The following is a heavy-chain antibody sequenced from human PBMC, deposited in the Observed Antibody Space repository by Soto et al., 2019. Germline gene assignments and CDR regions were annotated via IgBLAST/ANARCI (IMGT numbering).Heavy chain of an antibody. CDR2: INPSGGST. V-gene: IGHV1-46*01. CDR3: ARDEGDIAAPDY. Sequence: QVQLVQSGAEVKKPGASVKVSCKASGYTFTSYYMHWVRRAPGQGLEWMGIINPSGGSTSYAQKFQGRVTMTRDTSTSTVYMELSSLRSEDTAVYYCARDEGDIAAPDYWGQGTLVTVSS. J-gene: IGHJ4*02. CDR1: GYTFTSYY. D-gene: IGHD6-6*01.